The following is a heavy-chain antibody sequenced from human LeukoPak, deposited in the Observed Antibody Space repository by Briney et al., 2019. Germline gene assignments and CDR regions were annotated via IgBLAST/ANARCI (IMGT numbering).Heavy chain of an antibody. CDR3: XXDGQLDAFDI. CDR1: GFTFSSYS. CDR2: ISSSSSYI. Sequence: GGSLRLSCAASGFTFSSYSMNWVRQAPGKGLEWVSSISSSSSYIYYADSVKGRFTISRDNAKNSLYLQMNSLRAEDTAVYYXXXDGQLDAFDIWGQGTMVTVSS. D-gene: IGHD2-2*01. J-gene: IGHJ3*02. V-gene: IGHV3-21*01.